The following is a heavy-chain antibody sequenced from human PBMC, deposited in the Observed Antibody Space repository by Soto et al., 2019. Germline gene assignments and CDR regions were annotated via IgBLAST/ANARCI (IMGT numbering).Heavy chain of an antibody. Sequence: SETLSLTCTVSGGSISSGHYHWSWIRQSPGKGLEWIGYIYHSGNTFYNPSLKSRVTISVDTSRNQFSLKLRSVTAADTAVYYCARGAPPVFWGQGTLVTVYS. V-gene: IGHV4-30-4*01. CDR3: ARGAPPVF. D-gene: IGHD3-16*01. J-gene: IGHJ4*02. CDR1: GGSISSGHYH. CDR2: IYHSGNT.